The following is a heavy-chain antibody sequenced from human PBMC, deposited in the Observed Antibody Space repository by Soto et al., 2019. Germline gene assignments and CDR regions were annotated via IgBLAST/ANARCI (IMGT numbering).Heavy chain of an antibody. D-gene: IGHD3-22*01. CDR3: VVDTSGLLDY. V-gene: IGHV3-33*03. CDR1: GFTFSSNG. J-gene: IGHJ4*02. CDR2: IWYDGNKK. Sequence: SVGSLRLSCAASGFTFSSNGMHWVRQAPGKGLEWVAVIWYDGNKKYYGDSVRGRFTISRDNSKNTLYLEMNSLRAEDTAVYYCVVDTSGLLDYWGQGTQVTVSS.